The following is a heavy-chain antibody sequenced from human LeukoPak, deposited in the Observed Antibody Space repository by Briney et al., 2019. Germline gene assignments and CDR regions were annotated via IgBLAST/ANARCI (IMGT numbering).Heavy chain of an antibody. D-gene: IGHD4-23*01. Sequence: RASVKVSCKASGGTFSSYAISWVRQAPGQGLEWMGGIIPIFGTANYAQKFQGRVTITADESTSTAYMELSSLRSEDTAVYYCARGGNYDNWFDPWGQGTLVTVSS. CDR1: GGTFSSYA. CDR2: IIPIFGTA. CDR3: ARGGNYDNWFDP. J-gene: IGHJ5*02. V-gene: IGHV1-69*13.